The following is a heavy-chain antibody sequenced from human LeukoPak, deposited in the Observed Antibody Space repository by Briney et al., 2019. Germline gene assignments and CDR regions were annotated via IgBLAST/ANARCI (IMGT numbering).Heavy chain of an antibody. Sequence: SETLSLTCAVYGGSFSGYYWSWIRQPPGKGLEWIGEINHSGSTNYNPSLKSRVTISVDTSKNQFSLKLSSVTAADTAVYYCAGIAVAGSGFDYWGQGTLVAVSS. CDR3: AGIAVAGSGFDY. J-gene: IGHJ4*02. D-gene: IGHD6-19*01. CDR2: INHSGST. V-gene: IGHV4-34*01. CDR1: GGSFSGYY.